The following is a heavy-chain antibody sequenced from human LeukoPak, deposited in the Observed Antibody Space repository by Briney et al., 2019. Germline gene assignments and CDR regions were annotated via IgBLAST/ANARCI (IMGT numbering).Heavy chain of an antibody. CDR1: GGSITGYY. J-gene: IGHJ6*02. V-gene: IGHV4-59*01. D-gene: IGHD6-13*01. CDR2: IYYSGST. CDR3: ARGGAAARDYYYDMDV. Sequence: SETLSLTCTVSGGSITGYYWSWIRQPPGKGLEWLGYIYYSGSTNYNPSLKSRVTISVDTSKNQFSLKLSSVTAADTAVYYCARGGAAARDYYYDMDVWGQGTTVTVSS.